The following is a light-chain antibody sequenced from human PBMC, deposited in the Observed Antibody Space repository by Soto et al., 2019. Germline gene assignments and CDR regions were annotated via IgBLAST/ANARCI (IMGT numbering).Light chain of an antibody. Sequence: DIQMTQSPSTLSASVGDRITITCRASQSISGWLAWYQQKPGKAPKLLIYDASSLGSGLPSRFSGSGSGTEFHLTSRSLQADDFATYHCQQYDNYSWTFGQGTKVEIK. CDR2: DAS. J-gene: IGKJ1*01. CDR3: QQYDNYSWT. V-gene: IGKV1-5*01. CDR1: QSISGW.